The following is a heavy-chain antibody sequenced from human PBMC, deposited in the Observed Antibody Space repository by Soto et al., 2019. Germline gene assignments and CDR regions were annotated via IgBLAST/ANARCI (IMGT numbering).Heavy chain of an antibody. J-gene: IGHJ4*02. V-gene: IGHV1-69*01. CDR2: LIPIFATA. D-gene: IGHD3-22*01. CDR3: AIDDSYDSRRNYHSRTLYN. Sequence: XWMGALIPIFATANYAQKFQRRVTITRDESTSTAYMELNSLRSEDTAVYYCAIDDSYDSRRNYHSRTLYNWGQGTLVTVSS.